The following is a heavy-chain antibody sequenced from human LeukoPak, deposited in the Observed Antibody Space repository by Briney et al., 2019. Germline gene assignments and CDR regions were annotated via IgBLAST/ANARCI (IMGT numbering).Heavy chain of an antibody. Sequence: SVKVSCKASGGTFSSYAISWVRQAPGQGLEWMGGIIPIFGTANYAQKFQGRVTITADESTSTAYMELSSLRSEDTAVYYCARVLGGSGREYYFDYWGQGTLVTVSS. CDR3: ARVLGGSGREYYFDY. CDR2: IIPIFGTA. CDR1: GGTFSSYA. D-gene: IGHD3-10*01. J-gene: IGHJ4*02. V-gene: IGHV1-69*13.